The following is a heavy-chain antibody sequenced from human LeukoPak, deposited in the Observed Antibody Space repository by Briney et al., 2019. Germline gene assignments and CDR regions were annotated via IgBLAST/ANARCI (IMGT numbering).Heavy chain of an antibody. CDR1: GFTFSSYG. D-gene: IGHD2-15*01. CDR3: AKVYKAAVVVADLSAFDI. V-gene: IGHV3-30*18. CDR2: ISYDGSNK. J-gene: IGHJ3*02. Sequence: GGSLRLSCAASGFTFSSYGMHWVRQAPGKGLEWVAVISYDGSNKYYADSVKGRFTISRDNSKNTLYLQMTSLRADDTAVYYCAKVYKAAVVVADLSAFDIWGQGTLVSVSS.